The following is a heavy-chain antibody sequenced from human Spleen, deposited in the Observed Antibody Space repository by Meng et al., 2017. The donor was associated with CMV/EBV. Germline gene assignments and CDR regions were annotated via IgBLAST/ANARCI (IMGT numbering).Heavy chain of an antibody. CDR1: GYTFTSYG. D-gene: IGHD3-3*01. J-gene: IGHJ4*02. CDR3: ARFWSGYGLDY. V-gene: IGHV1-18*01. Sequence: SCKASGYTFTSYGISWVRQAPGQRIEWMGWISAYNGNTNYAQKLQGRVTMTTDTSTSTAYMELRSLRSDDTAVYYCARFWSGYGLDYWGQGTLVTVSS. CDR2: ISAYNGNT.